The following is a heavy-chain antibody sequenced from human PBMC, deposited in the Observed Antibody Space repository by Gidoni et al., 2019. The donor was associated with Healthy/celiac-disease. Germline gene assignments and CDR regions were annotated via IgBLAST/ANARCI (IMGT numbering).Heavy chain of an antibody. CDR1: GGTFSSYA. CDR2: IIPILGIA. V-gene: IGHV1-69*04. CDR3: ASGYVVVAATGYFDY. J-gene: IGHJ4*02. D-gene: IGHD2-15*01. Sequence: QVQLVQSGAEVKKPGSSVKVSCKAYGGTFSSYAISWVRQAPGQGLEWMGRIIPILGIANYAQKFQGRVTITAVKSTSTAYMELSSLRSEDTAVYYCASGYVVVAATGYFDYWGQGTLVTVSS.